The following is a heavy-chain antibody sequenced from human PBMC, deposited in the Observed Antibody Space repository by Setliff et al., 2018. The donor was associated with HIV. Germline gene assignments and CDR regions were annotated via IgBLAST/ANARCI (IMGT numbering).Heavy chain of an antibody. V-gene: IGHV4-39*07. CDR2: IYYSGST. CDR3: ARGSYYDYVWGNYRYTGFDY. CDR1: GGSISSGSYY. J-gene: IGHJ4*02. D-gene: IGHD3-16*02. Sequence: PSETLSLTCTVSGGSISSGSYYWGWIRQPPGKGLEWIGSIYYSGSTYYNPSLQSRVTISVDTSKNQFSLKLNSVTAADTAVYYCARGSYYDYVWGNYRYTGFDYWGQGTLVTVSS.